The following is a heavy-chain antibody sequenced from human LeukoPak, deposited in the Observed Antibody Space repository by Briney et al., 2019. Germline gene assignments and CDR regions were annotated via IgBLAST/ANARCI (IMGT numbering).Heavy chain of an antibody. D-gene: IGHD3-9*01. V-gene: IGHV4-4*07. CDR3: ARHNGFDRGYYYYMDV. Sequence: PSETLSLTCTVSGGFINSYYWSWIRQPTGKGLEWIGRVYTSGITNYNPSLKSRITMSVDTPKNQFSLKLTSVTAADTAVYYCARHNGFDRGYYYYMDVWGKGTTVTVSS. CDR1: GGFINSYY. CDR2: VYTSGIT. J-gene: IGHJ6*03.